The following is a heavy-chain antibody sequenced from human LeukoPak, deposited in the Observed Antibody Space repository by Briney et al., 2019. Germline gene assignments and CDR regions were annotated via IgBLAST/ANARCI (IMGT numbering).Heavy chain of an antibody. CDR2: ISGSGGST. D-gene: IGHD6-19*01. CDR3: AKGTYSSGWPEAFDI. V-gene: IGHV3-23*01. Sequence: PAGPLRLSCAASGFTFSSYAMTWVRQPQGQGLEWVSAISGSGGSTYYADSVKGRFTISRDNSKNTLYLQMNSLRAEDTAVYYCAKGTYSSGWPEAFDIWGQGPMVNVSS. J-gene: IGHJ3*02. CDR1: GFTFSSYA.